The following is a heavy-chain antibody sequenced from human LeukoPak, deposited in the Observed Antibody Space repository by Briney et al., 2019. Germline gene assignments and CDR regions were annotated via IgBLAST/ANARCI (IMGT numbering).Heavy chain of an antibody. J-gene: IGHJ4*02. CDR2: INHSGST. CDR3: ARFGPSGYFY. V-gene: IGHV4-34*01. CDR1: GGSFSGYY. D-gene: IGHD3-22*01. Sequence: SETLSLTCAVYGGSFSGYYWSWIRQPPGKGLEWIGEINHSGSTNYNPSLKSRVTISVDTSKNQFSLKLSSVTAADTAVYYCARFGPSGYFYWGQGTLVTVSS.